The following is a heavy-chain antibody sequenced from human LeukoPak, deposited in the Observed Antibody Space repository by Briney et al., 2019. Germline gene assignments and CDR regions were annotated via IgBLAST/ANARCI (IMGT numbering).Heavy chain of an antibody. CDR1: GFTFSSYD. V-gene: IGHV3-48*03. CDR3: AELGITMIGGV. Sequence: GGSLRLSCTASGFTFSSYDMNWVRQAPGKGLEWVSYISSSGSTIYYADSVKGRFTISRDNAKNSLYLQMNSLRAEDTAVYYCAELGITMIGGVWGKGTTVTISS. J-gene: IGHJ6*04. D-gene: IGHD3-10*02. CDR2: ISSSGSTI.